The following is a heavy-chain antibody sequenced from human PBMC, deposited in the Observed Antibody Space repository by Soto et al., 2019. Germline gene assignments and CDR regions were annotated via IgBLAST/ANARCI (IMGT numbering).Heavy chain of an antibody. V-gene: IGHV3-30*18. Sequence: QVQLVESGGGVVQPGRSLRLSCAASGFTFSSYGMHWVRQAPGKGLEWVAVISYDGSNKYYADSVKGRFTISRDNSKNTLYLQMNSLRAEDTAVYYCAKDRVVVPAAMSSYFDYWAREPWSPSPQ. CDR2: ISYDGSNK. J-gene: IGHJ4*02. D-gene: IGHD2-2*01. CDR1: GFTFSSYG. CDR3: AKDRVVVPAAMSSYFDY.